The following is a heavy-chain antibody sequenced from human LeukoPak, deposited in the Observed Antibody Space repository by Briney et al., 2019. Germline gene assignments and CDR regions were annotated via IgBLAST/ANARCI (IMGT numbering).Heavy chain of an antibody. CDR2: IKPNSGGT. D-gene: IGHD6-13*01. V-gene: IGHV1-2*02. J-gene: IGHJ6*02. CDR1: GYTFTGYY. Sequence: GASVKVSCKASGYTFTGYYMHWVRQAPGQGLEWMAWIKPNSGGTNYAQKFQGRVTMTRDTSISTAYMELSRLRSDDTAVYYCARVPAADPGYYGMDVWGQGTTVTVSS. CDR3: ARVPAADPGYYGMDV.